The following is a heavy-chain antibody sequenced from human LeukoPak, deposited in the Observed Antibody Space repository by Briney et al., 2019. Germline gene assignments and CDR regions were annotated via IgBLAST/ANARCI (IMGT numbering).Heavy chain of an antibody. CDR3: ARVDFGDYFDTSDYHFFDF. V-gene: IGHV3-21*06. CDR1: GFTFTAFS. Sequence: GGSLRLSCAASGFTFTAFSMSWVRQAPGKALEWVSSIRSESTFTSYSDSVKGRFTISRDNAKNSLHLQMNSLRAEDTAVCFCARVDFGDYFDTSDYHFFDFWGQGTLVTVSS. CDR2: IRSESTFT. D-gene: IGHD3-22*01. J-gene: IGHJ4*02.